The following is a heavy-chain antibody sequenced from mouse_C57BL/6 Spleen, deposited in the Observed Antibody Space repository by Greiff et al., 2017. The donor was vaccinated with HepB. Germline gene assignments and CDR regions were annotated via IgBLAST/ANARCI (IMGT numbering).Heavy chain of an antibody. CDR2: INPNNGGT. CDR1: GYTFTDYY. CDR3: ARGAYYSNYGNYYAMDY. Sequence: EVQLQQSGPELVKPGASVKISCKASGYTFTDYYMNWVKQSHGKSLEWIGDINPNNGGTSYNQKFKGKATLTVDKSSSTAYMELRSLTSEDSAVYYCARGAYYSNYGNYYAMDYWGQGTSVTVSS. J-gene: IGHJ4*01. V-gene: IGHV1-26*01. D-gene: IGHD2-5*01.